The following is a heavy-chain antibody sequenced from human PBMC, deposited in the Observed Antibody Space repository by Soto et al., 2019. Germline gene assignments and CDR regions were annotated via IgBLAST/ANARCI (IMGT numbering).Heavy chain of an antibody. V-gene: IGHV4-61*08. Sequence: SETLSLTCTVSGGSVSSGGYYWSWIRQPPGKGLEWIGYIYYSGSTNYNPSLKSRVTISVDTSKNQFSLKLSSVTAADTAVYYCAKRTYCSGGSCYGMDVWGQGTTVTVSS. CDR1: GGSVSSGGYY. D-gene: IGHD2-15*01. J-gene: IGHJ6*02. CDR3: AKRTYCSGGSCYGMDV. CDR2: IYYSGST.